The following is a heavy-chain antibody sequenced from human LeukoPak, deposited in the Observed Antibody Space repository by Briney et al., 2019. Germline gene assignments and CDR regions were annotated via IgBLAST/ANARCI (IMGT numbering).Heavy chain of an antibody. V-gene: IGHV1-69*01. D-gene: IGHD3-10*01. Sequence: SVKVSCKASGGTFSSYAISWVRQAPGQGLEWMGGIIPIFGTANYAQKFRGRVTITADESTSTAYMELSSLRSEDTAVYYCASRDHYYGSGSYLGVDYWGQGTLVTVSS. CDR2: IIPIFGTA. CDR3: ASRDHYYGSGSYLGVDY. CDR1: GGTFSSYA. J-gene: IGHJ4*02.